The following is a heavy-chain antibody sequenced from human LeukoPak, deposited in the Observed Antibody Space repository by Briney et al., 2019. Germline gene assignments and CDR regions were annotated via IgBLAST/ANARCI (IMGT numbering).Heavy chain of an antibody. CDR1: GFTFSSYA. D-gene: IGHD3-16*01. Sequence: GRSLRPSCAASGFTFSSYAMHWVRQAPGKGLEWVAVISYDGSNKYYADSVKGRFTISRDNSKNTLYLQMNSLRAEDTAVYYCARLDDSAHWGQGTLVTVSS. J-gene: IGHJ4*02. CDR2: ISYDGSNK. CDR3: ARLDDSAH. V-gene: IGHV3-30-3*01.